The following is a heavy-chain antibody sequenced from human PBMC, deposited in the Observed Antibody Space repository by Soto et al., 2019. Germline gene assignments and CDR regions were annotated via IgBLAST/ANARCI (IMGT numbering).Heavy chain of an antibody. V-gene: IGHV3-30*03. Sequence: PGGSLRLSCAASGFTFSSFGMHWVRQAPGKGLEWVAVISYDGSNKYYAESVKGRFTISRDDSKNTLYLQMNSLRAEDTAVYYCVLWPPYYFDYWGQGTLVTVSS. J-gene: IGHJ4*02. CDR3: VLWPPYYFDY. CDR1: GFTFSSFG. D-gene: IGHD3-10*01. CDR2: ISYDGSNK.